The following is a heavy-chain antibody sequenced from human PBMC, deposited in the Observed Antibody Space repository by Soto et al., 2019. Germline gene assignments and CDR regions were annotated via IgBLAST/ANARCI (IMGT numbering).Heavy chain of an antibody. V-gene: IGHV3-23*03. CDR1: GFTFSTYT. CDR3: AKDLQPDGIWNFDL. Sequence: PGGSLRLSCAASGFTFSTYTMNWVRQAPEKGMGWVAVIFHGGRKYYANSVKGRFTISRDHSQSSVFLQMSSLRYEDTAVYFCAKDLQPDGIWNFDLWGQGTLVTVSS. D-gene: IGHD3-3*01. CDR2: IFHGGRK. J-gene: IGHJ4*02.